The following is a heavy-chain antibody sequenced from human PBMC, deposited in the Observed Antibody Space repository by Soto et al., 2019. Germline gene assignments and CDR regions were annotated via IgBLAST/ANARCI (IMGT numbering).Heavy chain of an antibody. CDR3: ARQPRYYDILTGYYISLFFDY. J-gene: IGHJ4*02. Sequence: QLQLQESGPGLVKPSETLSLTCTVSGGSISSSSYYWGWIRQPPGKGLEWIGSIYYSGSTYYNPSLKSRVTISVDPSKNQFSLKLSSVTAADTAVYYCARQPRYYDILTGYYISLFFDYWGQGTLVTVSS. D-gene: IGHD3-9*01. CDR2: IYYSGST. CDR1: GGSISSSSYY. V-gene: IGHV4-39*01.